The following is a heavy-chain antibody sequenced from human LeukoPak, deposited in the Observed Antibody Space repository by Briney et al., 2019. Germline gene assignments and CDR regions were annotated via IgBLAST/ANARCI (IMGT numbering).Heavy chain of an antibody. J-gene: IGHJ4*02. V-gene: IGHV4-59*01. CDR2: IYYSGST. D-gene: IGHD3-10*01. CDR3: AREVPGEYYFDY. CDR1: GGSISSYY. Sequence: PSETLSLTCTVSGGSISSYYWSWIRQPPGKGLEWIGYIYYSGSTNYNPSLKSRVTISVDTSKNQFSLKLSSVTAADTAVYYCAREVPGEYYFDYWGQGTLVTASS.